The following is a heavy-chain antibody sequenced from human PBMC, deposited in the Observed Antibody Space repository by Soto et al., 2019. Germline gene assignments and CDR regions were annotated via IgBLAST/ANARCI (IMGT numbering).Heavy chain of an antibody. J-gene: IGHJ4*02. CDR2: IWYDGSNK. D-gene: IGHD3-3*01. V-gene: IGHV3-33*01. Sequence: SGGSLRLSCAASGFTFSSYGMHWVRQAPGKGLEWVAVIWYDGSNKYYADSVKGRFTISRDNSKNTLYLQMNSLRAEDTAVYYCARSIEGSGPLEYWGQGTLVTVSS. CDR1: GFTFSSYG. CDR3: ARSIEGSGPLEY.